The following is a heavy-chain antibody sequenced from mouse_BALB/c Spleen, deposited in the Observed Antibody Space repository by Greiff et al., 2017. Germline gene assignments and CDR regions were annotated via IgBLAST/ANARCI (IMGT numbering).Heavy chain of an antibody. J-gene: IGHJ4*01. CDR2: ISSGGSYT. CDR1: GFTFSSYG. D-gene: IGHD3-1*01. Sequence: EVKLVESGGDLVKPGGSLKLSCAASGFTFSSYGMSWVRQTPDKRLEWVATISSGGSYTYYPDSVKGRFTISRDNAKNTLYLQMSSLKSEDTAMYYCARHGQLGLRDYAMDYWGQGTSVTVSS. V-gene: IGHV5-6*01. CDR3: ARHGQLGLRDYAMDY.